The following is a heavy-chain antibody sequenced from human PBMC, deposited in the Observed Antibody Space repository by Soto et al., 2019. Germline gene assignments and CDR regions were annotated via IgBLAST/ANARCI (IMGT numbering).Heavy chain of an antibody. D-gene: IGHD2-2*01. J-gene: IGHJ5*02. Sequence: SVKVSCKASGGTFSSYTISWVRQAPGQGLEWMGRIIPILGIANYARKFQGRVTITADKSTSTAYMELSSLRSEDTAVYYCARDLGYCSSTSCSRTRASWGQGTLVTVSS. V-gene: IGHV1-69*04. CDR2: IIPILGIA. CDR1: GGTFSSYT. CDR3: ARDLGYCSSTSCSRTRAS.